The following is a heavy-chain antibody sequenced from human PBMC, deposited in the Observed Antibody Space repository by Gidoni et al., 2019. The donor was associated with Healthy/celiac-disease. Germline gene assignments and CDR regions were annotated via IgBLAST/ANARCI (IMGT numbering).Heavy chain of an antibody. CDR2: ISGSGGST. J-gene: IGHJ4*02. CDR3: ANLESLTIFGVVPVRGAFDY. Sequence: EVQLLESGGGLVQPGGSLRLSCAASGFTFSSYAMRWVRQAPGKGLEWVSAISGSGGSTYYADSVKGRFTISRDNSKNTLYLQMNSLRAEDTAVYYCANLESLTIFGVVPVRGAFDYWGQGTLVTVSS. D-gene: IGHD3-3*01. CDR1: GFTFSSYA. V-gene: IGHV3-23*01.